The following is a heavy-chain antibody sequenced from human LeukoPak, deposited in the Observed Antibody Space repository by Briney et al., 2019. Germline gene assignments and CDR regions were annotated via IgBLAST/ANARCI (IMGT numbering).Heavy chain of an antibody. J-gene: IGHJ4*02. CDR2: IDNAGSIT. V-gene: IGHV3-74*03. Sequence: GGSLRLSCAASGFTFSNYWIHWVRQAPGKGLVWVSRIDNAGSITTYADSVKGRFTISRDNSKNTLYLQMNSLRAEDTAVYYCARDVDQGGAELDYWGQGTLVTVSS. D-gene: IGHD1-26*01. CDR1: GFTFSNYW. CDR3: ARDVDQGGAELDY.